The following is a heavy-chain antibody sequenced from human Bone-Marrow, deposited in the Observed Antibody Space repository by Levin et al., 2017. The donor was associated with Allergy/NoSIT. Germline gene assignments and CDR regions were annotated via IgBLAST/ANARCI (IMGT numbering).Heavy chain of an antibody. CDR1: GFTFSDFG. Sequence: PSQTLSLTCAASGFTFSDFGIHWVRQAPGKGLEWVAVIWYDGSNKYYTDSVKGRFTISRDNSKNTLYLQMDSLRAEDTAVYYCARDRYSAVAGIDWTHPLDYWGQGTLVTVSS. J-gene: IGHJ4*02. D-gene: IGHD6-19*01. CDR3: ARDRYSAVAGIDWTHPLDY. CDR2: IWYDGSNK. V-gene: IGHV3-33*01.